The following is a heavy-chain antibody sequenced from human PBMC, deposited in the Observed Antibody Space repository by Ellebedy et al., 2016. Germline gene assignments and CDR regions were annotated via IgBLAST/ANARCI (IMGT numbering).Heavy chain of an antibody. CDR3: ARDRSSGGNFYWYFDL. CDR2: ISRSGNNT. Sequence: GESLKISCAASGFPFSNDAMRWVRQAPGKGLEWVSVISRSGNNTYYADSVRGRFTISRDNAKNSLYLQMNSLRAEDTAVYYCARDRSSGGNFYWYFDLWGRGTLVTVSS. J-gene: IGHJ2*01. CDR1: GFPFSNDA. V-gene: IGHV3-21*01. D-gene: IGHD4-23*01.